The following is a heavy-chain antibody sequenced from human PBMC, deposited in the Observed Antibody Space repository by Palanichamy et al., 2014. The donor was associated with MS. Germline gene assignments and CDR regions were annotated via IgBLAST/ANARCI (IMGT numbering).Heavy chain of an antibody. D-gene: IGHD6-25*01. CDR1: GFTFSSYA. CDR2: ITDSGEEI. CDR3: AKGQQRESRLDL. J-gene: IGHJ4*02. Sequence: EVQLLESGGGLVQPGGSLRLSCVASGFTFSSYAMYWVRQAPGKGLEWVSGITDSGEEIYYEDYVKGRFTASRDNSKNTLYLEMNSLRAEDTAVYYCAKGQQRESRLDLWGQGSLVTVSS. V-gene: IGHV3-23*01.